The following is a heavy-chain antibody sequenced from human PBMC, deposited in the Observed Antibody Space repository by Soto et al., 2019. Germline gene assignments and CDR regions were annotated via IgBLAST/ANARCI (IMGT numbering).Heavy chain of an antibody. D-gene: IGHD2-2*01. Sequence: QVQLQQWGAGLLKPSETLSLTCAVYGGSFSSYDWSWIRQPPGKGLEWIGQINHYGSTDYNPSLMRRVTISADTSKNHFSLRLSSVTAADTAMYCCATHCSSTSCYYTFDPWGQGTLVTVSS. CDR2: INHYGST. CDR3: ATHCSSTSCYYTFDP. V-gene: IGHV4-34*01. J-gene: IGHJ5*02. CDR1: GGSFSSYD.